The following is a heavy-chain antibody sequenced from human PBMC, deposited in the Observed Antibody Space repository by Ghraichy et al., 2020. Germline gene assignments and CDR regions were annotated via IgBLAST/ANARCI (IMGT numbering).Heavy chain of an antibody. CDR1: GFTFSSFR. CDR3: ARDVGVIWAFDI. V-gene: IGHV3-21*01. J-gene: IGHJ3*02. D-gene: IGHD2-21*01. Sequence: AGSLRLSCAASGFTFSSFRMAWVRQAPGKGLEWVSSIRSGSEYIYSADSVKGRFTISRDNANKVLYLQMNSLRAEDTAVYYCARDVGVIWAFDIWGQGTLVSVSS. CDR2: IRSGSEYI.